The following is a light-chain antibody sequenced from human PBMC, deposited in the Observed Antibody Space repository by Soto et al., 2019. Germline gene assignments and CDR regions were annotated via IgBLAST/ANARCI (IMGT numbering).Light chain of an antibody. CDR2: EGT. J-gene: IGLJ1*01. Sequence: QSALTQPASASGSPGQSIIISCTGISRSVDSYDFVSWYQQHPGKAPKLIIYEGTPRPSGLSNRFSGSKSDNAASLTISGLQAEDEADYCCCSYGKVFGTGTKLTVL. CDR3: CSYGKV. CDR1: SRSVDSYDF. V-gene: IGLV2-23*01.